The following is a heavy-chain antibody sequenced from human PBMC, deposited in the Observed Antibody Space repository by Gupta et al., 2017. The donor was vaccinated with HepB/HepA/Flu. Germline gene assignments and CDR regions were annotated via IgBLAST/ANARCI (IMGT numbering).Heavy chain of an antibody. CDR2: ISKDASDQ. V-gene: IGHV3-30*18. J-gene: IGHJ3*02. CDR3: AKGNSGTHYGALDM. D-gene: IGHD1-26*01. CDR1: GVTFSRYG. Sequence: HVQLVVSGRGVVQPGTTLRLSWSASGVTFSRYGVDWVRQAPGKGLEWVAVISKDASDQKYADSVKGRFTISRDNSKNTLFLQMNSLRAEDTAVYYCAKGNSGTHYGALDMWGKGTMVIVYS.